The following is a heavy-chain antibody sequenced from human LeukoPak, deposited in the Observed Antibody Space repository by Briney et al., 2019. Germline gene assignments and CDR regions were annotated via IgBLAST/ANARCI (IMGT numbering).Heavy chain of an antibody. CDR3: ARGLEWGDGFDI. D-gene: IGHD3-3*01. J-gene: IGHJ3*02. CDR1: GGSFSGYY. Sequence: NPSETLSLTCAVYGGSFSGYYWSWIRQPPGKGLEWIGEINHSGSTNYNPSLKSRVTMSVDTSKNQFSLKLSSVTAADTAVYYCARGLEWGDGFDIWGQGTMVTVSP. V-gene: IGHV4-34*01. CDR2: INHSGST.